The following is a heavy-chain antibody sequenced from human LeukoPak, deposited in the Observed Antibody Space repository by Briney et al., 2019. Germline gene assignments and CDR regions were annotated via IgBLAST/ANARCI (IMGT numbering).Heavy chain of an antibody. V-gene: IGHV3-23*01. CDR3: ARTLYSSSIDY. CDR2: ISGSGGST. CDR1: GFTFSSYA. D-gene: IGHD6-6*01. J-gene: IGHJ4*02. Sequence: GGSLRLSRAASGFTFSSYAMSWVRQAPGKGLEWVSAISGSGGSTYYADSAKGRFTISRDNSKNTLYLQMNSLRAEDTAVYYCARTLYSSSIDYWGQGTLVTVSS.